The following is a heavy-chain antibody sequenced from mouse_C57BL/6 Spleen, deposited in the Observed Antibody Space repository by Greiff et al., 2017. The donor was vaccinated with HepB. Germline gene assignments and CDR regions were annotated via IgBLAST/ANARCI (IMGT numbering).Heavy chain of an antibody. CDR3: ARGGVLVITTVVAPNDFDY. Sequence: EVKLVESGGGLVKPGGSLKLSCAASGFTFSSYAMSWVRQTPEKRLEWVATISDGGSYTYYPDNVKGRFTIARDNAKNNLYLQMSHLKSEDTAMYYCARGGVLVITTVVAPNDFDYWGQGTTLTVSS. CDR1: GFTFSSYA. CDR2: ISDGGSYT. V-gene: IGHV5-4*03. J-gene: IGHJ2*01. D-gene: IGHD1-1*01.